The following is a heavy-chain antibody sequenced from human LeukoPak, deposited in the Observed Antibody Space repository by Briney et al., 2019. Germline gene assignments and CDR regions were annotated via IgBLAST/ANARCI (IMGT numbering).Heavy chain of an antibody. CDR1: GFTLADYA. Sequence: GGSLRLSCTASGFTLADYATSWFRQAPGKGLEWVGFIKGKAYGGTTEYAASVEGRFSISRDDSKSIAYLQMNSLKTEDTAMYYCTRDTRGGVSAAGPVWGQGTLVTVSS. CDR3: TRDTRGGVSAAGPV. D-gene: IGHD6-13*01. CDR2: IKGKAYGGTT. V-gene: IGHV3-49*03. J-gene: IGHJ4*02.